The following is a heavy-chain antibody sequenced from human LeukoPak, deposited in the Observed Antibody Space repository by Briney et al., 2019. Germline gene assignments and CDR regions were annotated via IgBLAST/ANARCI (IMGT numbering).Heavy chain of an antibody. J-gene: IGHJ4*02. CDR3: SSEGYGDYSDY. Sequence: GGSLRLSCAASGFTFSSYAMSWVRQAPGKGLEWVSGISWNSGSIGYADSVKGRFTISRDNAKNSLYLQMNSLRAEDTALYYCSSEGYGDYSDYWGQGTLVTVSS. CDR2: ISWNSGSI. D-gene: IGHD4-17*01. CDR1: GFTFSSYA. V-gene: IGHV3-9*01.